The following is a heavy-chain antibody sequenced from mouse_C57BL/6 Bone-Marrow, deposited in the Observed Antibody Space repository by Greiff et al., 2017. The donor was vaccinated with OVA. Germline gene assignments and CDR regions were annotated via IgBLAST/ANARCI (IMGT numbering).Heavy chain of an antibody. CDR3: AREGVYSNYWFAY. Sequence: VQLQQPGAELVKPGASVKLSCKASGYTFTSYWMHWVKQRPGRGLEWIGRIDPKSGGTKYNEKLKGKATLTVDKPSSTAYMQLSSLTSEDSAVYYCAREGVYSNYWFAYWGQGTLVTVSA. J-gene: IGHJ3*01. D-gene: IGHD2-5*01. CDR1: GYTFTSYW. CDR2: IDPKSGGT. V-gene: IGHV1-72*01.